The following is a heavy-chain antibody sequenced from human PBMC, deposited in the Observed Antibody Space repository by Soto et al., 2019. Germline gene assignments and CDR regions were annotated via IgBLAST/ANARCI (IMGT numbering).Heavy chain of an antibody. CDR2: IWYDGSNK. Sequence: QVQLVESGGGVVQPGRSLRLSCAASGFTFSRHGMHWVRQAPGKGLEWVAVIWYDGSNKYYTDSVKGRFTISRDNPKNTLYLQMNSLRAEDTAVYYCARDSLPFISGGFDYWGQGTLVTVSS. V-gene: IGHV3-33*01. D-gene: IGHD3-10*01. J-gene: IGHJ4*02. CDR1: GFTFSRHG. CDR3: ARDSLPFISGGFDY.